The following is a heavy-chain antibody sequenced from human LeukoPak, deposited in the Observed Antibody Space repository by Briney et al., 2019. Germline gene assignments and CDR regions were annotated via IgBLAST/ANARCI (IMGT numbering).Heavy chain of an antibody. Sequence: GGSLRLSCAASGFTFNNYAMSWVRQAPGKGLEWVSVISGSGGSTKYADSVKGRFTISRDNSKNTLYLRMNSLRAEDTAVYYCAKEVSSTWTNWFDSWGQGTLVTVSS. CDR3: AKEVSSTWTNWFDS. J-gene: IGHJ5*01. CDR1: GFTFNNYA. CDR2: ISGSGGST. D-gene: IGHD6-13*01. V-gene: IGHV3-23*01.